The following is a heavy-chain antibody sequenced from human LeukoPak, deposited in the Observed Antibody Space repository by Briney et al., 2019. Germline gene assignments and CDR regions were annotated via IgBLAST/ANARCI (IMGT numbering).Heavy chain of an antibody. Sequence: ASVKVSCKASGYTFTSYYMHWVRQAPGQGLGWMGIINPSGGSTSYAQKFQSRVTMTRDMSTSTVYMELSSLRSEDTAVYYCARVYSSGWYWFDPWGQGTLVTVSS. J-gene: IGHJ5*02. CDR1: GYTFTSYY. CDR3: ARVYSSGWYWFDP. CDR2: INPSGGST. D-gene: IGHD6-19*01. V-gene: IGHV1-46*01.